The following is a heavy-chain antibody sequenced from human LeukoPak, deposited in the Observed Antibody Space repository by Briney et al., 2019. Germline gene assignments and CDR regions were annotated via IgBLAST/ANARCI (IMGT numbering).Heavy chain of an antibody. CDR3: AKDSQFRYCSGGSCPI. CDR2: ISGSGFST. CDR1: GFTFSSYV. V-gene: IGHV3-23*01. D-gene: IGHD2-15*01. Sequence: GGSLRLSCAASGFTFSSYVMSWVRQAPGKGLESVSTISGSGFSTYYADSVKGRFTISRDNSKNTLYLHMSSLRAEDTAVYYCAKDSQFRYCSGGSCPIWGQGTLVTVSS. J-gene: IGHJ4*02.